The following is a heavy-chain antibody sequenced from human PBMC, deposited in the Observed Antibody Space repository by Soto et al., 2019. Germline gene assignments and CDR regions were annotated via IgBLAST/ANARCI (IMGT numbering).Heavy chain of an antibody. CDR2: MYHTGSA. CDR3: ARLKGTRYFDF. V-gene: IGHV4-30-2*01. CDR1: GAANTTGGYS. J-gene: IGHJ4*02. D-gene: IGHD3-10*01. Sequence: SETLSLTCAVSGAANTTGGYSWSWMRQPPGNGLQWIGYMYHTGSANYNPSLRGRVTMSFDTSTNDFSLKLNSVTAADTAVYFCARLKGTRYFDFWGPGLLVTVSS.